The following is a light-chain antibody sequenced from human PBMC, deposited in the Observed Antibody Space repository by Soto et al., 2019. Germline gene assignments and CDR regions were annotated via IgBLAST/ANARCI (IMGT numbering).Light chain of an antibody. Sequence: EIVLTQSPGTLYLSPGERATLSCRASQSVSRTYLDWYQQKPGKAPRLLIYGAYSRATGITDRFSGSGSGIDFTLNISRLAPEYFAVYYCQQYGSSPWTFGQGTKVEIK. V-gene: IGKV3-20*01. CDR3: QQYGSSPWT. J-gene: IGKJ1*01. CDR2: GAY. CDR1: QSVSRTY.